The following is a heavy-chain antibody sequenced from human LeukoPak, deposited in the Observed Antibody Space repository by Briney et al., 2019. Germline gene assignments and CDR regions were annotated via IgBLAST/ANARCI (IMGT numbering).Heavy chain of an antibody. CDR2: ISSSGSTI. J-gene: IGHJ6*04. V-gene: IGHV3-48*04. CDR3: AELGITMIGGV. D-gene: IGHD3-10*02. CDR1: GFTFSSYG. Sequence: GGTLRLSCAASGFTFSSYGMSWVRQAPGKGLEWVSAISSSGSTIYYADSVKGRFTISRDNAKNSLYLQMNSLRAEDTAVYYCAELGITMIGGVWGKGTTVTISS.